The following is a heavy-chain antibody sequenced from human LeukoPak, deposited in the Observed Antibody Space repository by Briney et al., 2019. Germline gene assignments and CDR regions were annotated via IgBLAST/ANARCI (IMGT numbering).Heavy chain of an antibody. D-gene: IGHD5-12*01. CDR3: TTGYSGYDSARDY. V-gene: IGHV3-15*01. CDR2: IKSKTDGGTT. J-gene: IGHJ4*02. CDR1: GFTFSNAW. Sequence: GGSLRLSCAASGFTFSNAWMSWVRQAPGKGLERVGCIKSKTDGGTTDYAAPVKGRFTISRDDSKNTLYLQMNSLKTEDTAVYYCTTGYSGYDSARDYWGQGTLVTVSS.